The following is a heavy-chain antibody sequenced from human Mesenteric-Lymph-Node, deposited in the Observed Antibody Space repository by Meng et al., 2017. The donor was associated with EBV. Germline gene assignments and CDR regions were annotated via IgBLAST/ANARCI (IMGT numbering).Heavy chain of an antibody. V-gene: IGHV4-39*01. J-gene: IGHJ5*01. CDR1: GGSISSSSYY. CDR3: ARRISSGWMDS. CDR2: IYYSGST. D-gene: IGHD6-19*01. Sequence: LQLQASGPGLVKPSETLSLTCTVPGGSISSSSYYWGWIRQPPGKGLEWIGNIYYSGSTYYSPSLESRVTISVDTSKNQFSLKLSSVTAADSAVYYCARRISSGWMDSWGQGTLVTVSS.